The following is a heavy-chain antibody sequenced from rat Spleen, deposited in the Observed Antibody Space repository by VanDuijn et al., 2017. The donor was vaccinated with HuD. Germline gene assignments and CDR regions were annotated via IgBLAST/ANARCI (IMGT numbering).Heavy chain of an antibody. J-gene: IGHJ2*01. V-gene: IGHV5-7*01. CDR1: GFTFSNYD. Sequence: EVQLVESGGGLVQPGRSMKLSCAASGFTFSNYDMAWVRQAPKKGLEWVATISYDGSSTYYRDSVKGRFTISRDNAKSTLYLQMNSLRSEDTATYYCTREDLWERGYFDYWGQGVMVTVSS. CDR2: ISYDGSST. D-gene: IGHD5-1*01. CDR3: TREDLWERGYFDY.